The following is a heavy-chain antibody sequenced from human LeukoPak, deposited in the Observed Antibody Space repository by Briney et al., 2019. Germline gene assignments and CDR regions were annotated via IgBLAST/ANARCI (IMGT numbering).Heavy chain of an antibody. CDR1: GFAFSSFA. Sequence: AGGSLRLSCAASGFAFSSFAMGWVRQSPGKGLEWLSTINGGGNTTFYADSVKGRFNISRDNSKNTIYLHMDGLRPDDTAIYYCTKELHVAVAVADYYYFYMDVWGRGTAVSVSS. CDR3: TKELHVAVAVADYYYFYMDV. D-gene: IGHD6-19*01. CDR2: INGGGNTT. V-gene: IGHV3-23*01. J-gene: IGHJ6*03.